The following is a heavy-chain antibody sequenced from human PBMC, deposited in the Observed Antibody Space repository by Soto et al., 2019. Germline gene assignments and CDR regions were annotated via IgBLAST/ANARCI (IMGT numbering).Heavy chain of an antibody. J-gene: IGHJ4*02. CDR3: ASISSRPDSFNDY. Sequence: GASVKVSCKASGGTFSSYTISWVRQAPGQGLEWMGRIIPILGIANYAQKFQGRVTITADKSTSTAYMELSSLRSEDTAVYYCASISSRPDSFNDYWGQGTLVTVSS. V-gene: IGHV1-69*02. CDR1: GGTFSSYT. CDR2: IIPILGIA. D-gene: IGHD2-21*01.